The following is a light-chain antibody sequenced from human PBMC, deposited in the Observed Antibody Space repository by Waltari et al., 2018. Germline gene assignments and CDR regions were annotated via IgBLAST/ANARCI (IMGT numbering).Light chain of an antibody. J-gene: IGKJ2*01. CDR1: QSIRNW. CDR3: QQYNISPYT. CDR2: KSF. V-gene: IGKV1-5*03. Sequence: DIQMTQSTSTLSASVGDRVTITCRASQSIRNWLAWSQQKPGKAPKVLLYKSFSLPNGVPSRFSGSGSETEFTLTISSLQPDDFATYYCQQYNISPYTFGQGTTLEI.